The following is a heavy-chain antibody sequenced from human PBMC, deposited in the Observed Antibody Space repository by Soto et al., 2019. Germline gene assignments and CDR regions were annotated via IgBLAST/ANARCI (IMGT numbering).Heavy chain of an antibody. CDR3: ARDAQLGGWYYCDY. V-gene: IGHV3-33*01. D-gene: IGHD6-13*01. J-gene: IGHJ4*02. CDR1: GFTFSSYG. Sequence: QVQLVESGGGVVQPGRSLRLSCAASGFTFSSYGMHWVRQAPGKGLEWVAVIWYDGSNKYYADSVKGRFTISRDNSKNTLYLQMNSLRAEDTAVYYCARDAQLGGWYYCDYWGQGTLVTVSS. CDR2: IWYDGSNK.